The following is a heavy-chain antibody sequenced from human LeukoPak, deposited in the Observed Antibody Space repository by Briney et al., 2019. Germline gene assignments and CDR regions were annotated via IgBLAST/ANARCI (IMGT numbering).Heavy chain of an antibody. D-gene: IGHD3-3*01. CDR1: GGPISSGSYY. Sequence: SETLSLTCTVSGGPISSGSYYWSWIRQPAGKGLEWIGRIYTSGSTNYNPSLKSRVTISVDTSKNQFSLKLSSVTAADTAVYYCAREDYDFWSGSPYYFDYWGQGTLVTVSS. CDR2: IYTSGST. J-gene: IGHJ4*02. V-gene: IGHV4-61*02. CDR3: AREDYDFWSGSPYYFDY.